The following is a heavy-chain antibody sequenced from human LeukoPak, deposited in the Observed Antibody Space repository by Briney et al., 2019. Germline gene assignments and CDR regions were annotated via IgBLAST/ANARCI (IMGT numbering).Heavy chain of an antibody. CDR3: ARVGCSGGSCHVDY. D-gene: IGHD2-15*01. Sequence: SETLSLTCTVSGYPISSGYYWGWIRQPPGKGLEWIGGIYHRGSTYYNPSLKSRVTISVDTSKNQFSLKLSSVTAADTAVYYCARVGCSGGSCHVDYWGQGTLVTVSS. CDR2: IYHRGST. V-gene: IGHV4-38-2*02. CDR1: GYPISSGYY. J-gene: IGHJ4*02.